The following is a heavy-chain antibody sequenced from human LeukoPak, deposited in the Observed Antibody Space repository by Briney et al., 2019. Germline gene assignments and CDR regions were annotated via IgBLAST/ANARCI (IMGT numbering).Heavy chain of an antibody. Sequence: PSQTLSLTCTVSGGSISSANYYWSWVRQPAGKGLEWIGRIDPSGSTNYNPSLKSRVTISVDTSKNQFSLNLSSVTDADTAVYYCARVSGSGWAYDFWGQGTLVTVSS. J-gene: IGHJ4*02. CDR1: GGSISSANYY. D-gene: IGHD6-25*01. CDR3: ARVSGSGWAYDF. V-gene: IGHV4-61*02. CDR2: IDPSGST.